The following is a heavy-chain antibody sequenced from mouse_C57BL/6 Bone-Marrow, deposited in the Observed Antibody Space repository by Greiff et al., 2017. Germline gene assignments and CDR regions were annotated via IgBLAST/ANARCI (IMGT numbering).Heavy chain of an antibody. CDR2: ISDGGSYT. Sequence: EVKLVESGGGLVKPGGSLKLSCAASGFTFSSYAMSWVRQTPEKRLEWVATISDGGSYTYYPDNVKGRFTISRDNAKNNLYLQMSHLKSEDTAMYYCAREGYGNYGDYARDYWGQGTSVTVSS. J-gene: IGHJ4*01. CDR1: GFTFSSYA. CDR3: AREGYGNYGDYARDY. V-gene: IGHV5-4*01. D-gene: IGHD2-10*02.